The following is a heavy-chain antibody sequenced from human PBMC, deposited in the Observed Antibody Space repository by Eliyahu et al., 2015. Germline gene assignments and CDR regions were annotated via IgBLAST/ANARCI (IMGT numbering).Heavy chain of an antibody. CDR2: ISGSGGST. Sequence: EVQLLDSGGGLVQPGGSLRLSXAASXFTFSXXAXSWVRQGXGKGLEWVAAISGSGGSTYYADSVKGRFTISRDNSKNTLYLQMNTLRAEDTAVYYCAKNKAVAPPHYYYYYMDVWGKGTTVTVSS. CDR3: AKNKAVAPPHYYYYYMDV. CDR1: XFTFSXXA. J-gene: IGHJ6*03. D-gene: IGHD6-19*01. V-gene: IGHV3-23*01.